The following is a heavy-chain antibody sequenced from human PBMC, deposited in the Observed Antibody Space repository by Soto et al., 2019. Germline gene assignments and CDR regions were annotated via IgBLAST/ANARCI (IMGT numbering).Heavy chain of an antibody. J-gene: IGHJ5*02. CDR3: ARVFRALYYDFWSGENWFDP. CDR1: GYSIGSAYH. Sequence: ASETLSLTCAVSGYSIGSAYHWGWIRQPPGKGLEWIGNIYHSGTTYYNPSLESRVTISVDTSNNQFSLKLNSVTAADTAVYYCARVFRALYYDFWSGENWFDPWGQGTLVTVSS. CDR2: IYHSGTT. D-gene: IGHD3-3*01. V-gene: IGHV4-38-2*01.